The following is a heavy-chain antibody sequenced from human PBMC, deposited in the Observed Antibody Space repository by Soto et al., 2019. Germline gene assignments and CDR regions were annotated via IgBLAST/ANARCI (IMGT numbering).Heavy chain of an antibody. V-gene: IGHV3-66*01. CDR1: GFTVSSNY. CDR3: TRDGVGHTVFFGYFDY. Sequence: GGSLRLSCAASGFTVSSNYMSWVRQAPGKGLEWVSVIYSGGSTYYADSVKGRFTISRDNSKNTLYLQMNSLRAEDTAVYYCTRDGVGHTVFFGYFDYWGKGALVTVSS. D-gene: IGHD1-26*01. CDR2: IYSGGST. J-gene: IGHJ4*02.